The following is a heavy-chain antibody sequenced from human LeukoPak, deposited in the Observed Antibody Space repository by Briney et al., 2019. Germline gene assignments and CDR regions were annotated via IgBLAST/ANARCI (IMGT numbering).Heavy chain of an antibody. D-gene: IGHD6-19*01. CDR3: ARDESPLGRWLVHGVY. Sequence: ASVKVSCKASGGTFSSYAISWVRQAPGQGLEWMGGIIPIFGTPNYAQKFQGRVTITADESTSTAYMELSSLRSEDTAVYYCARDESPLGRWLVHGVYWGQGTLVTVSS. CDR1: GGTFSSYA. CDR2: IIPIFGTP. J-gene: IGHJ4*02. V-gene: IGHV1-69*13.